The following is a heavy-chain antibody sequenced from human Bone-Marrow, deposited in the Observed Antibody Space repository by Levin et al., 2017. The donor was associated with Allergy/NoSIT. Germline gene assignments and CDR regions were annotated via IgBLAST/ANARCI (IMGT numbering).Heavy chain of an antibody. D-gene: IGHD3-10*01. J-gene: IGHJ4*02. V-gene: IGHV3-23*03. CDR3: AKYYAARSRFFDF. Sequence: GESLKISCAASGFAFSTYAMTWVRQAPGKGLEWVSVIDSVGGGIYYADSVKGRFTISRDNSKNTLYLQLSGLRAEDSAIYYCAKYYAARSRFFDFWGQGSLVTVSS. CDR1: GFAFSTYA. CDR2: IDSVGGGI.